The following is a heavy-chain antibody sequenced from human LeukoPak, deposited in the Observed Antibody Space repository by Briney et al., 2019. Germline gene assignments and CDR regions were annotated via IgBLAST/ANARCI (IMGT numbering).Heavy chain of an antibody. CDR3: ARDTTMVRGVKFDY. V-gene: IGHV4-34*01. CDR2: INHSGST. Sequence: PSETLSLTCAVYGGSFSGYYWSWILQPPGKGLQWIGEINHSGSTNYNPSLKSRVTISVDTSKNQFSLKLSSVTAADTAVYYCARDTTMVRGVKFDYWGQGTLVTVSS. CDR1: GGSFSGYY. D-gene: IGHD3-10*01. J-gene: IGHJ4*02.